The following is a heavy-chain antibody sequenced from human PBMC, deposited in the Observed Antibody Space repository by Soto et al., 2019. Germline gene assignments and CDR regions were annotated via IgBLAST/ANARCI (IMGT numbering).Heavy chain of an antibody. J-gene: IGHJ4*02. V-gene: IGHV4-30-2*01. CDR1: GGSISSGGYS. CDR3: ARVREYYDFWSGYYTQGECDY. CDR2: IYHSGST. Sequence: QLQLQESGSGLVKPSQTLSLTCAVSGGSISSGGYSWSWIRQPPGKGLEWIGYIYHSGSTYYNPSLKSRVTISVDRSKNQFSLKLSSVTAADTAVYYCARVREYYDFWSGYYTQGECDYWGQGTLVTVSS. D-gene: IGHD3-3*01.